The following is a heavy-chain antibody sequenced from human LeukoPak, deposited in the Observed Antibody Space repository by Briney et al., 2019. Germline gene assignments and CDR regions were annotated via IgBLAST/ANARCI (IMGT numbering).Heavy chain of an antibody. CDR3: ARGTERASWFDP. D-gene: IGHD1-1*01. Sequence: PSQTLSLTCAVSGGSISGGGYSWSWIRQPPGKGLEWIGYIYHSGSTYYSPSLKSRVTISVDRSKNQFSLKLSSVTAADTAVYYCARGTERASWFDPWGQGTLVTVSS. J-gene: IGHJ5*02. CDR1: GGSISGGGYS. V-gene: IGHV4-30-2*01. CDR2: IYHSGST.